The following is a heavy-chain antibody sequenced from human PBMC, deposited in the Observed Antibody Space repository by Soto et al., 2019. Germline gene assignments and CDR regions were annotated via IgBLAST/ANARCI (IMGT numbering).Heavy chain of an antibody. CDR2: IYYSGST. V-gene: IGHV4-39*01. CDR3: ARHYKSGGAAAGETDY. D-gene: IGHD6-13*01. J-gene: IGHJ4*02. CDR1: GGSISSSSYY. Sequence: QLQLQESGPGLVKPSETLSLTCTVSGGSISSSSYYWGWIRQPPGKGLEWIGSIYYSGSTYYNPSLKSRVTISVDTSKNQFSLKLSSVTAADTAVYYCARHYKSGGAAAGETDYWGQGTLVTVSS.